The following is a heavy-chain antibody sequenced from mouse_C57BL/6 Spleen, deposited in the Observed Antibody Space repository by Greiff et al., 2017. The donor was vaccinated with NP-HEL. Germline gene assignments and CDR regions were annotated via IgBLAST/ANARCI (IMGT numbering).Heavy chain of an antibody. CDR1: GYTFTSYW. D-gene: IGHD3-2*02. V-gene: IGHV1-52*01. CDR3: ARSAQARAWFAY. CDR2: IDPSDSET. Sequence: QVQLQQPGAELVRPGSSVKLSCKASGYTFTSYWMHWVKQRPIQGLEWIGNIDPSDSETHYNQKFKDKATLTVDKSSSTAYMQLSSLTSEDSAVYYCARSAQARAWFAYWGQGTLVTVSA. J-gene: IGHJ3*01.